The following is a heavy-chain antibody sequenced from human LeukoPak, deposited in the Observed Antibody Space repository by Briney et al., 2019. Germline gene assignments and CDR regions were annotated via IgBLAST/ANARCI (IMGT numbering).Heavy chain of an antibody. CDR1: GFTFSSYA. Sequence: GGSLRLSCAASGFTFSSYAMSWVRQAPGKGLEWVSTISAGGGSTDYADSVKGRFTISRDNSKNTLYLQMNSLRAEDTAVYYCASSTSSYYYFDYWGQGTLVTVSS. CDR3: ASSTSSYYYFDY. D-gene: IGHD2-2*01. J-gene: IGHJ4*02. CDR2: ISAGGGST. V-gene: IGHV3-23*01.